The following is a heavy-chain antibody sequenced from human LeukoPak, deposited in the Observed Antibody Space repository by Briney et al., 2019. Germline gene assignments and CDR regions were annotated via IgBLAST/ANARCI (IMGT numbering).Heavy chain of an antibody. CDR3: ARRGSSYGDFDY. V-gene: IGHV4-59*08. Sequence: NPSETLSLTCTVSGGSISSYYWSWIRQPPGKGLEWIGYIYYTGSTNYNPSLKSRVNISLDTSRKQFSLKLSSVTAADTAVYYCARRGSSYGDFDYWGQGALVTVSS. J-gene: IGHJ4*02. D-gene: IGHD5-18*01. CDR2: IYYTGST. CDR1: GGSISSYY.